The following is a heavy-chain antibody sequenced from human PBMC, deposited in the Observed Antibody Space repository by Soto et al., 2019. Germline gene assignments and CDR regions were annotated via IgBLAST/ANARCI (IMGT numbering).Heavy chain of an antibody. J-gene: IGHJ4*02. Sequence: GASVKVSCKASGYTFTSCAISWVRQAPGQGLEWMGGIIPIFGTANYAQKFQGRVTITADESTSTAYMELSSLRSEDTAVYYCAREMATSYFDYWGQGTLVTVSS. CDR2: IIPIFGTA. CDR1: GYTFTSCA. CDR3: AREMATSYFDY. V-gene: IGHV1-69*13. D-gene: IGHD5-12*01.